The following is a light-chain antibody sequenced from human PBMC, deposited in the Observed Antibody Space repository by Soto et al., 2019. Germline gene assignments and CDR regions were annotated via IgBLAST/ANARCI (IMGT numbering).Light chain of an antibody. Sequence: EIVLTQSPGTLPLSPGERVTLSCRASQSISSTSLAWYQQKPGQAPRLLIYGASSRATGIPDRFSGSGSGTDFTLTISRLEPEDFAVYYCQHYGRSLTFGGGTKVEI. CDR2: GAS. CDR3: QHYGRSLT. J-gene: IGKJ4*01. CDR1: QSISSTS. V-gene: IGKV3-20*01.